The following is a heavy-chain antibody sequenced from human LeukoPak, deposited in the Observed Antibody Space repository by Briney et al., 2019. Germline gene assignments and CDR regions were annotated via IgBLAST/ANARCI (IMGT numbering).Heavy chain of an antibody. D-gene: IGHD3-22*01. V-gene: IGHV4-59*01. CDR2: IYYSGST. CDR3: ASIPYYYDSSGYYYGLGAFDI. CDR1: GGSISSYY. J-gene: IGHJ3*02. Sequence: PSETLSLTCTVSGGSISSYYWSWIRQPPGTGLEWIGYIYYSGSTSYNPSLKSRVTISVDTSKNQFSLKLSSVTAADTAVYYCASIPYYYDSSGYYYGLGAFDIWGQGTMVTVSS.